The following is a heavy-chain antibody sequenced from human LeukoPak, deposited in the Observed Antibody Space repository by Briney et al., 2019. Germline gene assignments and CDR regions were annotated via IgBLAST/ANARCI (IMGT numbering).Heavy chain of an antibody. V-gene: IGHV3-30*18. J-gene: IGHJ4*02. CDR2: ISYDGSNK. CDR3: AKNLDY. Sequence: GGSLRLSCAASGFTFSSYGMHWVRQAPGKGLEWVAVISYDGSNKYYADSVKGRFTISRDNSKNTLYLQMNSLRAEDTAVYYCAKNLDYWGQGTLVTVSS. CDR1: GFTFSSYG.